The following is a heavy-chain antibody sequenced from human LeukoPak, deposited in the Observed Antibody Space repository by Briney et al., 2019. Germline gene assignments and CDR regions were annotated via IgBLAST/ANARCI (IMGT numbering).Heavy chain of an antibody. CDR1: GFIFNDFW. CDR3: APPPIAATGN. CDR2: IRQDGGAK. D-gene: IGHD6-13*01. Sequence: PGGSLRLSCTASGFIFNDFWMGWVRQAPGEGLEWVANIRQDGGAKNYVDSVKGRFTISRDNAKKSLYLQMNSLRAEDTAVYYCAPPPIAATGNWGQGTLVTVSS. J-gene: IGHJ4*02. V-gene: IGHV3-7*01.